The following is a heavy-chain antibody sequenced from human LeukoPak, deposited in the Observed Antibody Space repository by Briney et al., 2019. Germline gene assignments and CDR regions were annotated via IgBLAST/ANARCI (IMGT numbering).Heavy chain of an antibody. Sequence: SVKVSCKASGGTFSSYAISWVRQAPEQGLEWMGRIIPILGIANYAQKFQGRVTITADKSTSTAYMELSSLRSEDTAVYYCGSGYSYGYWGGSCYYYGMDVWGQGTTVTVSS. J-gene: IGHJ6*02. CDR2: IIPILGIA. V-gene: IGHV1-69*04. D-gene: IGHD5-18*01. CDR3: GSGYSYGYWGGSCYYYGMDV. CDR1: GGTFSSYA.